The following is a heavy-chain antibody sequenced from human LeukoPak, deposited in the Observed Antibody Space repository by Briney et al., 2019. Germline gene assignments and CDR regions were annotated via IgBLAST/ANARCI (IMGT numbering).Heavy chain of an antibody. D-gene: IGHD4-17*01. J-gene: IGHJ4*02. CDR3: AKMTPVTNYAYSDY. V-gene: IGHV3-23*01. CDR1: GFTFSSYA. CDR2: ISVSGGST. Sequence: PGGSLRLSCAASGFTFSSYAMNWVRQAPGKGLEWVSAISVSGGSTYNADSVKGRFTISRDNSKSTLYLQMNSLRAEDTAVYYCAKMTPVTNYAYSDYWGQGILVTVSS.